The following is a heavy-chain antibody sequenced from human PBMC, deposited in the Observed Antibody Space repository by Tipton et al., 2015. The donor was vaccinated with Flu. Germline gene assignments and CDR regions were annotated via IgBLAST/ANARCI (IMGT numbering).Heavy chain of an antibody. J-gene: IGHJ6*02. D-gene: IGHD2-2*01. CDR1: EITFSSYW. CDR3: ARTYCSTTRCYPRNYYHFHGMDV. CDR2: INQDGSEK. Sequence: EASEITFSSYWMSWVRQAPGKGLEWVANINQDGSEKYYVGSVKGRFTISGDNAKNSLFLHMRSLRADDTAVYYCARTYCSTTRCYPRNYYHFHGMDVWGQGTTVTVSS. V-gene: IGHV3-7*01.